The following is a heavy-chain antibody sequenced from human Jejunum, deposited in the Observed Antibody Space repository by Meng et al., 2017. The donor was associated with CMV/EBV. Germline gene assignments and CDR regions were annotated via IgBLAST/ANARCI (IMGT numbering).Heavy chain of an antibody. CDR2: ISYDGSNQ. CDR3: VRAEGVVVPAAILFYYAMDV. CDR1: RYL. D-gene: IGHD2-2*01. V-gene: IGHV3-30-3*01. Sequence: RYLMPWVRQATGKGLEVVAIISYDGSNQYYADTVKGLFTISRDNSKNTLYLQMNSLRVEDTAVYFCVRAEGVVVPAAILFYYAMDVWGQGTTVTVSS. J-gene: IGHJ6*02.